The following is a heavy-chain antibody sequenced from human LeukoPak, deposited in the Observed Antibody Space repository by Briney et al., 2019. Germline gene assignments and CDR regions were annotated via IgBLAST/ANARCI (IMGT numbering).Heavy chain of an antibody. V-gene: IGHV3-21*01. D-gene: IGHD2-21*02. J-gene: IGHJ3*02. CDR1: GFTFSSYS. CDR2: ISSSSSYI. CDR3: ARTNRDVVVVTAIDAFDI. Sequence: GGSLRLSCAASGFTFSSYSMNWVGQAPGKGLEWVSSISSSSSYIYYADSVKGRFTISRDNAKNSLYLQMNSLRAEDTAVYYCARTNRDVVVVTAIDAFDIWGQGTMVTVSS.